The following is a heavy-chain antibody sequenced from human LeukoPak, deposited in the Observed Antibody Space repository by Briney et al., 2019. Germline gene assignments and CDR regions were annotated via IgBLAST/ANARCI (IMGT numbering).Heavy chain of an antibody. V-gene: IGHV3-21*01. Sequence: GGSLRLSCAASGFTFSSYSMNWVRQAPGKGLEWVSCISSSSSYIYYADSVKGRFTISRDNAKNSLYLQMNSLRAEDTAVYYCAREEYYAHDAFDIWGQGTMVTVSS. J-gene: IGHJ3*02. D-gene: IGHD2-2*01. CDR2: ISSSSSYI. CDR1: GFTFSSYS. CDR3: AREEYYAHDAFDI.